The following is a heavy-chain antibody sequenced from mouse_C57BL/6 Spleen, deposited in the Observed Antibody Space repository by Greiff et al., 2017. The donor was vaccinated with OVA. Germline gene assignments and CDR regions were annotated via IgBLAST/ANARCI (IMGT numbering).Heavy chain of an antibody. CDR1: GYTFTSYW. Sequence: QVQLQQPGAELVRPGTSVKLSCKASGYTFTSYWMHWVKQRPGQGLEWIGVIDPSDSYTNYNQKFKGKATLTVDTSSSTAYMQLSSLTSEDSAVYYCARELGRLFAYWGQGTLVTVSA. J-gene: IGHJ3*01. CDR2: IDPSDSYT. CDR3: ARELGRLFAY. D-gene: IGHD4-1*01. V-gene: IGHV1-59*01.